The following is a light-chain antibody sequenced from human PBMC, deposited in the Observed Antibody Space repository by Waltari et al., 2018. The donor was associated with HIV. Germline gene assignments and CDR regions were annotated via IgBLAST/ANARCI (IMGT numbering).Light chain of an antibody. Sequence: GTPGQRVTISCSGSSSNIGSNTVNWYQQLPGTAPKLLIYNNNQRPSGVPDRFSGSKSGTSASLAISGLQSEDEADYYCAAWDDSLNGVIFGGGTKLTVL. CDR2: NNN. J-gene: IGLJ2*01. V-gene: IGLV1-44*01. CDR1: SSNIGSNT. CDR3: AAWDDSLNGVI.